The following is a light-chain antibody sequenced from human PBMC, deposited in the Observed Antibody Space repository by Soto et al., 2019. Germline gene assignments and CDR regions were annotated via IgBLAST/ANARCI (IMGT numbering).Light chain of an antibody. CDR1: QSILYSSNNKNY. CDR2: WAF. Sequence: DIVMTQSPDSLAVSLGERATINCKSSQSILYSSNNKNYLAWYQQKPGQPPKQLIYWAFTRESGVPDRFSGSGSGTDFTLTISSLQAEDVAVYYCQQYYGTPITFGQGTRLEIK. CDR3: QQYYGTPIT. J-gene: IGKJ5*01. V-gene: IGKV4-1*01.